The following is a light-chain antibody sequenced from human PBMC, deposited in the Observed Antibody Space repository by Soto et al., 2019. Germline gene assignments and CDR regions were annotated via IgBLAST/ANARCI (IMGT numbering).Light chain of an antibody. Sequence: MPSPATLSFSPGEKGTPPCRASQSVSSNLAWSQQKPGQDPRLLIYGATTRTTGIPARFSGSGCGTEFTLTVNSLEPQEFAVYYCQQRNVRPPITFGQGTRLEIK. CDR3: QQRNVRPPIT. CDR1: QSVSSN. V-gene: IGKV3-15*01. CDR2: GAT. J-gene: IGKJ5*01.